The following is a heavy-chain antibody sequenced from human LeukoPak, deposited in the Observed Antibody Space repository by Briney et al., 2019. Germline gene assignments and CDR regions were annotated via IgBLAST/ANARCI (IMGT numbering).Heavy chain of an antibody. CDR1: GFTFGSYE. V-gene: IGHV3-48*03. J-gene: IGHJ4*02. CDR2: ISSSGSTI. CDR3: AKRPSDYGDYVTYFDY. D-gene: IGHD4-17*01. Sequence: AGGSLRLSCAASGFTFGSYEMNWVRQAPGKGLEWVSYISSSGSTIYYADSVKGRFTISRDNSKDTLYLQMNSLRDEDTAVYYCAKRPSDYGDYVTYFDYWGQGTLVTVSS.